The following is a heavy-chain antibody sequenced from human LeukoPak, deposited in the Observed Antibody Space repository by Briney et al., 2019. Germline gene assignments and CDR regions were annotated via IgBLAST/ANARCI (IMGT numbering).Heavy chain of an antibody. CDR3: ATYPGYCSGGSCHPRTRRGIPFDY. CDR2: ISSSSSYI. Sequence: PGGPLRFSGEASGFPFSSYSMTGSPQAPGKGLKWASSISSSSSYIYYADSVKGRFTISRDNAKNSLYLQMNSLRAEDTAVYYCATYPGYCSGGSCHPRTRRGIPFDYWGQGTLVTVSS. J-gene: IGHJ4*02. CDR1: GFPFSSYS. D-gene: IGHD2-15*01. V-gene: IGHV3-21*01.